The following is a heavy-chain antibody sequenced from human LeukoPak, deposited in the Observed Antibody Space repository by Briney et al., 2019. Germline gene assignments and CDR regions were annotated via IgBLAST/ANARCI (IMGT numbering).Heavy chain of an antibody. V-gene: IGHV3-21*01. CDR2: ISSSSSYI. CDR3: SSSPNYYDSSGYYGYFDY. D-gene: IGHD3-22*01. CDR1: GFTFSSYS. J-gene: IGHJ4*02. Sequence: GGSLRLSCAASGFTFSSYSMNWVRQAPGKGLEWVSPISSSSSYIYYADSVKGRFTISRDNAKNSLYLQMNSLRAEDTAVYYCSSSPNYYDSSGYYGYFDYWGQGTLVTVSS.